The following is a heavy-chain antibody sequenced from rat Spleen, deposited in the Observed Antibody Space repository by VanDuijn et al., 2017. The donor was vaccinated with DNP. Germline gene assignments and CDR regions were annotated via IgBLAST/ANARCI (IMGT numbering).Heavy chain of an antibody. V-gene: IGHV2-15*01. CDR3: ARAHCMYTTDGGYFDF. J-gene: IGHJ1*01. CDR1: GFSIIGYS. Sequence: QVQLTESGPGLVQSSETLSLTCTVSGFSIIGYSVYWVRRPSGKGLEWIAAIWSGGSTVYNSALKSRLSDSRYTSKSQVLLKMNSLPTEDTAMYFCARAHCMYTTDGGYFDFWGPGTMVTVSS. CDR2: IWSGGST. D-gene: IGHD1-6*01.